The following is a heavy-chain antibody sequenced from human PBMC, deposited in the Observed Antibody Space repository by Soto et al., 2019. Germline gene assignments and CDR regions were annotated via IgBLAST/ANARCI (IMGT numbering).Heavy chain of an antibody. CDR1: GFTFGDYY. CDR3: ARDLWVSGMASRFDP. V-gene: IGHV3-11*01. Sequence: QVQLLESGGGLVKPGGSLRLSCAASGFTFGDYYMTWIRQAPGKGLEWVSFIGNRGTGIYYADSVKGRFTIFRDNAKNSLYLQMNSLRAEDTGMYYCARDLWVSGMASRFDPWGQGTRVTVSS. D-gene: IGHD6-13*01. J-gene: IGHJ5*02. CDR2: IGNRGTGI.